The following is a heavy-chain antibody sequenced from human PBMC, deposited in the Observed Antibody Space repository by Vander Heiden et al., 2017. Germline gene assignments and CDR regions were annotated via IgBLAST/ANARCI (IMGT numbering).Heavy chain of an antibody. D-gene: IGHD1-26*01. V-gene: IGHV4-59*08. Sequence: GPGLVEPSETLSLTCTVSGGSISSYYWSWIRQPPGKGLEWIGYIYYSGSTNYNPSLKSRVTISVDTSKSQFSLKLSSVTAADTAVYYWARRVGTSYWYFDLWGRGTLVTVSS. CDR1: GGSISSYY. J-gene: IGHJ2*01. CDR3: ARRVGTSYWYFDL. CDR2: IYYSGST.